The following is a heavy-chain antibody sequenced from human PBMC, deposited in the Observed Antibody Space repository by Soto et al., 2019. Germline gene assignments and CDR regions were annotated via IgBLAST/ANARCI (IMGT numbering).Heavy chain of an antibody. CDR2: ISYDGSNK. D-gene: IGHD3-10*01. Sequence: GGSLRLSCAASGFTFSSYGMHWVRQAPGKGLEWVAVISYDGSNKYYADSVKGRFTISRDNSKNTLYLQMNSLRAEDTAVYYCAKDQGSFSYYYYGMDVWGQGTTVTVSS. CDR3: AKDQGSFSYYYYGMDV. CDR1: GFTFSSYG. J-gene: IGHJ6*02. V-gene: IGHV3-30*18.